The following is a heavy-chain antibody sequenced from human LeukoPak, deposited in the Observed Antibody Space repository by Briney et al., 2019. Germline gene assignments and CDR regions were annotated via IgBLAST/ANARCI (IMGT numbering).Heavy chain of an antibody. V-gene: IGHV3-48*03. CDR3: ARAFFYGSGSYSVSYFDY. Sequence: GGSLRLSCAASGFTFISYEMNWVRQAPGKGLEWVSYISSSGSTIYYADSVKGRFTISRDNAKNSLYLQMNSLRAEDTAVYYCARAFFYGSGSYSVSYFDYWGQETLVTVSS. D-gene: IGHD3-10*01. J-gene: IGHJ4*02. CDR2: ISSSGSTI. CDR1: GFTFISYE.